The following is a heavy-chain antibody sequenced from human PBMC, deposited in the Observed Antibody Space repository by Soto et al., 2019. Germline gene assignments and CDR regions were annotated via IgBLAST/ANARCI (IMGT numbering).Heavy chain of an antibody. CDR2: IYSGGST. Sequence: GGSLRLSCAASGFTVSSNYMSWVRQAPGKGLEWVSVIYSGGSTYYADSVKGRFTISRHNSKNTLYLQMNSLRAEDTAVYYCARYSGYDFGLIDYWGQGTLVTVSS. V-gene: IGHV3-53*04. CDR1: GFTVSSNY. D-gene: IGHD5-12*01. CDR3: ARYSGYDFGLIDY. J-gene: IGHJ4*02.